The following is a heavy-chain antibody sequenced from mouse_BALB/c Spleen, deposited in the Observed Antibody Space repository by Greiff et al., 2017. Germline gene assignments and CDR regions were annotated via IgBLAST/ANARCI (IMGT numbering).Heavy chain of an antibody. V-gene: IGHV5-6-5*01. CDR3: ARGRDYGGFAY. D-gene: IGHD2-4*01. Sequence: EVQVVESGGGLVKPGGSLKLSCAASGFTFSSYAMSWVRQTPEKRLEWVASISSGGSTYYPDSVKGRFTISRDNARNILYLQMSSLRSEDTAMYYCARGRDYGGFAYWGQGTLVTVSA. CDR2: ISSGGST. J-gene: IGHJ3*01. CDR1: GFTFSSYA.